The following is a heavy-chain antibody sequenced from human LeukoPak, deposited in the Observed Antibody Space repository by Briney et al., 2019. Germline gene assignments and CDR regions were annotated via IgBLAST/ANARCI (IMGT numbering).Heavy chain of an antibody. D-gene: IGHD3-22*01. CDR2: ISGYNGNT. CDR1: GYTFTSYG. V-gene: IGHV1-18*01. CDR3: ARDGAYHDSSGSYYGVGDDY. Sequence: ASVKVSCKTSGYTFTSYGITWVRQAPGQGLEWMGWISGYNGNTNYAQKVQGRVTMTTDTSTSTACMELRSLRSDDTAVYYCARDGAYHDSSGSYYGVGDDYWGQGTLVTVSS. J-gene: IGHJ4*02.